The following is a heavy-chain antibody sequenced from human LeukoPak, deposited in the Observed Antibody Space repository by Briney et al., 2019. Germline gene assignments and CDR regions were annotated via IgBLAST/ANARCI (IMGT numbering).Heavy chain of an antibody. CDR3: ARETTLTGYSSGLGFNY. D-gene: IGHD6-19*01. Sequence: SETLSLTCTVSGGSISGYYWSWIRQPPGKGLEWIGYIYDTGITNYNPSLKSRVTISIDTPKNQFSLKLSSVTAADTAVYYCARETTLTGYSSGLGFNYWGQGTLVTVSS. J-gene: IGHJ4*02. CDR1: GGSISGYY. CDR2: IYDTGIT. V-gene: IGHV4-59*01.